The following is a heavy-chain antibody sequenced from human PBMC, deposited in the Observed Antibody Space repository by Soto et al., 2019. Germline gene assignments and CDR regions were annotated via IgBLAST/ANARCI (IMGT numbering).Heavy chain of an antibody. J-gene: IGHJ5*02. D-gene: IGHD2-15*01. V-gene: IGHV4-30-4*01. Sequence: SETLSLTCTVSGGSISSGDYYWSWIRQPPGKGLEWIGYIYYSGSTYYNPSLKSRVTISVDTSKNQFFLKLSSVTATDTAVYYCARDLLSRYCSGGSCKDTHNWFDPWGQGTLVTVSS. CDR3: ARDLLSRYCSGGSCKDTHNWFDP. CDR1: GGSISSGDYY. CDR2: IYYSGST.